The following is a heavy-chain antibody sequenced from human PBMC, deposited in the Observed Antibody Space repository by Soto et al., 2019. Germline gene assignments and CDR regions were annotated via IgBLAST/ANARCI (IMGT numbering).Heavy chain of an antibody. Sequence: EVQLVESGGGLVKPGGSLRLSCAASGFAFSTYTMNWVRQAPGTGLEWVSSITGSSSYIYYADSVKGRFTISRDNAKNSLYLHMKSLRAEYTAVYYCARGQKRIWTAYCDSGGQGARLTVSS. D-gene: IGHD3-9*01. CDR1: GFAFSTYT. CDR2: ITGSSSYI. J-gene: IGHJ4*02. V-gene: IGHV3-21*01. CDR3: ARGQKRIWTAYCDS.